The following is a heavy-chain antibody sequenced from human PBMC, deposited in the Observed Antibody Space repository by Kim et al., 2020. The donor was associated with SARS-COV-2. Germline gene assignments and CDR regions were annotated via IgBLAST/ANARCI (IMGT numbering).Heavy chain of an antibody. Sequence: GRFTISRDNSKNTLYLQMNSLRAEDTAVYYCAKSLHKTYYYDSSGYLFDYWGQGTLVTVSS. V-gene: IGHV3-30*02. CDR3: AKSLHKTYYYDSSGYLFDY. J-gene: IGHJ4*02. D-gene: IGHD3-22*01.